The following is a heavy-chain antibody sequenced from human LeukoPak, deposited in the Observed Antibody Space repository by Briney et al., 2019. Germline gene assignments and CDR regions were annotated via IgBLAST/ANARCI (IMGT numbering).Heavy chain of an antibody. CDR3: ATYSYYDFWSGYYTSTGPQGRAFDY. J-gene: IGHJ4*02. CDR2: IKPNGRDK. V-gene: IGHV3-7*01. CDR1: GFTFSNYW. D-gene: IGHD3-3*01. Sequence: GGSLRLSCAASGFTFSNYWMSWVRQAPGKGLEWVANIKPNGRDKQYMDSMKGRFTISRDNAKNSLYLQMNSLRAEDTAVYYCATYSYYDFWSGYYTSTGPQGRAFDYWGQGTLVTVSS.